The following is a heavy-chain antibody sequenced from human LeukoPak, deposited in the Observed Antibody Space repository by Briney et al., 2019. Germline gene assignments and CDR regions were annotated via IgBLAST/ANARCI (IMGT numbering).Heavy chain of an antibody. CDR1: GFAFSSYS. Sequence: GGSLRLSCAASGFAFSSYSMNWVRQAPGKGLEWVSSISSSSSYIYYADSVKGRFTISRDNAKNSLYLQMNSLRAEDTAVYYCAREEGRPAVYCSGGSCPIGFDPWGQGTLVTVSS. V-gene: IGHV3-21*01. CDR3: AREEGRPAVYCSGGSCPIGFDP. J-gene: IGHJ5*02. D-gene: IGHD2-15*01. CDR2: ISSSSSYI.